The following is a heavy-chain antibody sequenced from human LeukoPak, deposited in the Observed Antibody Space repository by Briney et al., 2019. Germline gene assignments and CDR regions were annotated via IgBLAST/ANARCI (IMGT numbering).Heavy chain of an antibody. CDR2: IWYDGSNK. CDR3: ARGGYDILTGSLYYFDY. V-gene: IGHV3-33*01. Sequence: GRSLRLSCAAAGFTFCSYGMHWVRQAPGKGLEWVAVIWYDGSNKYYADSVKGRFTISRDNSKNTLYLQMNSLRAEDTAVYYCARGGYDILTGSLYYFDYWGQGTLVTVSS. CDR1: GFTFCSYG. D-gene: IGHD3-9*01. J-gene: IGHJ4*02.